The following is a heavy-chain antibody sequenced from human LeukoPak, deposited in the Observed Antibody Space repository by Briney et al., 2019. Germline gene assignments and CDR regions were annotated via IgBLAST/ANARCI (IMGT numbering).Heavy chain of an antibody. D-gene: IGHD3-22*01. J-gene: IGHJ5*02. Sequence: GESLKISCKGSGYSFTSYWIGWVRQMRGEGLEWRGIIYPGASDARYSPSFQGQVTISADKSISTAYLQWSSLNASDTAMYYCARRDSSGYNWFDPWGQGTLVTVSS. V-gene: IGHV5-51*01. CDR2: IYPGASDA. CDR1: GYSFTSYW. CDR3: ARRDSSGYNWFDP.